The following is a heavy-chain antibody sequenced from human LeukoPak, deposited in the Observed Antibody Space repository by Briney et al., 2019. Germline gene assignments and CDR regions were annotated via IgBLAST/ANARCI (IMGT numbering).Heavy chain of an antibody. CDR1: GGSISSSSY. D-gene: IGHD6-13*01. Sequence: SETLSLTCTVSGGSISSSSYWAWIRQPPGKGLEWIGNIYYSGSTYYNPSLKSRVTISVDTSKNHFSLKLTSVTAADTAVYNCARVGSSWPHYYFDYWGQGTLVTVSS. J-gene: IGHJ4*02. CDR2: IYYSGST. V-gene: IGHV4-39*07. CDR3: ARVGSSWPHYYFDY.